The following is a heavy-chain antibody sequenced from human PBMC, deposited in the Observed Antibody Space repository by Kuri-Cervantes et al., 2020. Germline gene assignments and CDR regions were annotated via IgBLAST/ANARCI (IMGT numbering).Heavy chain of an antibody. CDR2: ISYDGSNK. J-gene: IGHJ4*02. V-gene: IGHV3-30-3*01. CDR1: GFTFSSYA. Sequence: SLKISCAASGFTFSSYAIHWVRQAPGKGLERVAVISYDGSNKYYADSVKGRFIISRDNSKNTLYLQMNSLSAEETAVYYCEREAGFLKRHGYDMLTGYPPDYWGQGTLVTVSS. D-gene: IGHD3-9*01. CDR3: EREAGFLKRHGYDMLTGYPPDY.